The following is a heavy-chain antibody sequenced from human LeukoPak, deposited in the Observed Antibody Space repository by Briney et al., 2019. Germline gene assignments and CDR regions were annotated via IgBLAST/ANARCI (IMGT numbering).Heavy chain of an antibody. CDR2: IYYSGST. CDR3: ARGPPRRGYYDSSGYYYVGN. CDR1: GGSISSSSYY. D-gene: IGHD3-22*01. J-gene: IGHJ4*02. Sequence: PSETLSLTCTVSGGSISSSSYYWGWIRQPPGKGLEWSGSIYYSGSTYYNPSLKSRVTISVDTSKNQFSLKLSSVTAADTAVYYCARGPPRRGYYDSSGYYYVGNWGQGTLVTVSS. V-gene: IGHV4-39*07.